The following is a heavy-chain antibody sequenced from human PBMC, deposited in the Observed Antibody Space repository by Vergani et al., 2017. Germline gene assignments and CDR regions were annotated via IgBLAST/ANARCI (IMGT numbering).Heavy chain of an antibody. J-gene: IGHJ4*02. D-gene: IGHD3-22*01. Sequence: EVQLLESGGGLVQPGGSLRLSCAASGFTFNIYAMSWVRQAPGKGLEWVSTITYNGGRTYYADSVTGRFTISRDNSKNTLFLQLKTLRAEDTAVYYCAKDNVPGYYDSSGYCDYWGQGTLVTVSS. CDR1: GFTFNIYA. CDR2: ITYNGGRT. CDR3: AKDNVPGYYDSSGYCDY. V-gene: IGHV3-23*01.